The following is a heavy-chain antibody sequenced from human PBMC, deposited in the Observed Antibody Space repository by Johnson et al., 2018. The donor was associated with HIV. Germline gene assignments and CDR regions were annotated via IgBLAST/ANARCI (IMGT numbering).Heavy chain of an antibody. D-gene: IGHD3-16*02. J-gene: IGHJ3*02. CDR3: ARDSYDYVWGSYRHDAFDI. CDR1: GFTFSSYW. V-gene: IGHV3-66*01. Sequence: VQLVESGGGLVQPGGSLRLSCAASGFTFSSYWMSWVRQAPGKGLEWVSVIYSGGSTYYADSVKGRFTISRDNSKNTLYLQMNSLRAEDTAVYYCARDSYDYVWGSYRHDAFDIWGQGTMVTVSS. CDR2: IYSGGST.